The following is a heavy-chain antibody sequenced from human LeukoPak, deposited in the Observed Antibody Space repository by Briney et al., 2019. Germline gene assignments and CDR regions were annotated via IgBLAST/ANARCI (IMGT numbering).Heavy chain of an antibody. Sequence: SETLSLTCTVSGGSLSSYYWSWIRQPARKGLEWIGRIYTSGSTNYNPSLKSRVTMSVDTSKSQFSLKLSSVTAADTAVYYCARVGQWLVQPYFDYWGQGTLVTVSS. CDR3: ARVGQWLVQPYFDY. V-gene: IGHV4-4*07. CDR1: GGSLSSYY. D-gene: IGHD6-19*01. CDR2: IYTSGST. J-gene: IGHJ4*02.